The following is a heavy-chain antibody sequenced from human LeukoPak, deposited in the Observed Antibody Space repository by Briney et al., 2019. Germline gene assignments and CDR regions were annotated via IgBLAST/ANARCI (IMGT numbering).Heavy chain of an antibody. V-gene: IGHV4-39*01. D-gene: IGHD1-26*01. J-gene: IGHJ3*02. CDR1: GGSFSGYY. CDR3: ARPRGESSGSYFDAFDI. Sequence: SETLSLTCAVYGGSFSGYYWGWIRQPPGKGLEWIGSIYYSGSAYYNPSLKSRVTISVDTSKNQVSLKLSSVTAADTAVYYCARPRGESSGSYFDAFDIWGQGTMVTVSS. CDR2: IYYSGSA.